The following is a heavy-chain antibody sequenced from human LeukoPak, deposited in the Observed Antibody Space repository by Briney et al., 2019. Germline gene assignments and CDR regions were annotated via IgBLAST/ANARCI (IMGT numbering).Heavy chain of an antibody. D-gene: IGHD6-19*01. J-gene: IGHJ6*03. V-gene: IGHV3-48*03. CDR1: GFTFSSYE. CDR3: ATSLSGWGTYHYMNV. Sequence: GGSLRLSCAASGFTFSSYEMNWVRQAPGKGLEWVSYISSSGSTIYYADSVKGRFTISRDNAKNSLYLQMNSLRAEDTAVYYCATSLSGWGTYHYMNVWGKGTTVTISS. CDR2: ISSSGSTI.